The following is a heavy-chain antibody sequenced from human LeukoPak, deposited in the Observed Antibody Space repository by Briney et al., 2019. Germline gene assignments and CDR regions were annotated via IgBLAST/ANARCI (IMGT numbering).Heavy chain of an antibody. CDR1: GYTFTGYY. D-gene: IGHD6-19*01. J-gene: IGHJ3*02. CDR2: INPSGGST. CDR3: ARGGRERYSSGWTDAFDI. V-gene: IGHV1-46*01. Sequence: ASVKVSCKASGYTFTGYYMHWVRQAPGQGLEWMGIINPSGGSTSYAQKFQGRVTMTRDTSTSTVYMELSSLSSEDTAVYYCARGGRERYSSGWTDAFDIWGKGTMVTVSS.